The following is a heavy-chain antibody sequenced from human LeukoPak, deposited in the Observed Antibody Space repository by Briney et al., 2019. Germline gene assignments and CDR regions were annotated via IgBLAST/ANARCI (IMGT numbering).Heavy chain of an antibody. CDR1: GYTFTSYD. CDR3: ARVLLWFGESLDAFDI. CDR2: MNPNSGNT. D-gene: IGHD3-10*01. Sequence: GASVKVSCKASGYTFTSYDINWVRQATGQGLEWMGWMNPNSGNTGYAQKFQGRVTMTRNTSISTAYMELSSLRSEDTAVYYCARVLLWFGESLDAFDIWGQGTMVTVSS. J-gene: IGHJ3*02. V-gene: IGHV1-8*01.